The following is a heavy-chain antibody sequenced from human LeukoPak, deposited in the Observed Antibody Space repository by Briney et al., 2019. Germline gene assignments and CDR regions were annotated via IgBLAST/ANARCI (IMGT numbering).Heavy chain of an antibody. CDR1: GFAFSSYA. D-gene: IGHD6-13*01. CDR2: IGTGGDT. J-gene: IGHJ4*02. Sequence: PGGSLRLSCAASGFAFSSYALHWVRRAPGKGLEWVSAIGTGGDTYYADSVMGRFTISRDNAKKSLYLHMNSLTAEDMAVYYCARAVAAAVIDYWGQGTLVTVSS. V-gene: IGHV3-47*01. CDR3: ARAVAAAVIDY.